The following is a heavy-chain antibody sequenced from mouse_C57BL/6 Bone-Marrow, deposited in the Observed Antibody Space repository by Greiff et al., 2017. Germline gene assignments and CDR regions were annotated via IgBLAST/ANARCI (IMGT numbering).Heavy chain of an antibody. V-gene: IGHV1-63*01. CDR1: GYTFTNYW. Sequence: QVQLQQSGAELVRPGTSVKMSCKASGYTFTNYWIGWAKQRPGHGLEWIGDIYPGGGYTNYNEKFKGKATLTADKSSSTAYMQFSSLTSEDSAIYYCARTEITTVPLYYYAMDYWGQGTSVTVSS. CDR3: ARTEITTVPLYYYAMDY. J-gene: IGHJ4*01. CDR2: IYPGGGYT. D-gene: IGHD1-1*01.